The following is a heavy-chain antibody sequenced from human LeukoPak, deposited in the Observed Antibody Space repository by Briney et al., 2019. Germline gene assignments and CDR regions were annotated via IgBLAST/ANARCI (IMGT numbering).Heavy chain of an antibody. CDR1: GLTFSSYG. CDR3: ARPAASRLSYYYMDV. V-gene: IGHV3-23*01. J-gene: IGHJ6*03. D-gene: IGHD2-2*01. CDR2: ISGSGGST. Sequence: GGSLRLSCAASGLTFSSYGMSRVRQAPGKGLEWVSAISGSGGSTYYADSVKGRFTIFRGNSKNTLYLQMNSLRAEDTAVYYCARPAASRLSYYYMDVWGKGTTVTVSS.